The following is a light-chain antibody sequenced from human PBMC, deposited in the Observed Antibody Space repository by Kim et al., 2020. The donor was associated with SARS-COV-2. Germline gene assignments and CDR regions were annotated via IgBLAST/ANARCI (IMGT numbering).Light chain of an antibody. CDR2: YDS. V-gene: IGLV3-21*04. Sequence: SYELTQPPSVSVAPGKTARITCGGNNIGSKSVHWYQQKPGQAPVLVIYYDSDRPSGIPERFSGSNSGNTATLTISRVEAGDEADYYCQVSDSSSDLVVFGGGTQLTVL. J-gene: IGLJ2*01. CDR1: NIGSKS. CDR3: QVSDSSSDLVV.